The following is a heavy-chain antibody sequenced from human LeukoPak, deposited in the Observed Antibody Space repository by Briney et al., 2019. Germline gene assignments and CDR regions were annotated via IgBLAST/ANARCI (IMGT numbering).Heavy chain of an antibody. V-gene: IGHV4-59*01. D-gene: IGHD4-23*01. CDR2: IYYSGST. CDR3: ARDDYGGNSGALDY. CDR1: GVSISSYY. Sequence: PSETLSLTCTVSGVSISSYYWSWIRQPPGKGLEWIGYIYYSGSTNYNPSLKSRVTISVDTSKNQFSLKLSSVTAADTAVYYCARDDYGGNSGALDYWGQGTLVTVSS. J-gene: IGHJ4*02.